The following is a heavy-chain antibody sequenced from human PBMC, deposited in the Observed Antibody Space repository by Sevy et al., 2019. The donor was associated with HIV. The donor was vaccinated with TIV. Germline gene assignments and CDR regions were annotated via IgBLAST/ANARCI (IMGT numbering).Heavy chain of an antibody. CDR1: GFTFSSYA. V-gene: IGHV3-23*01. Sequence: GGSLRLSCAASGFTFSSYAMSWVRQAPGKGLEWVSAISGSGGSTYYADSVKGRFTISRDNSKNTLYLQMNSLRAEDTAVYYSAKDRSSGYLRQKYYFDYWGQGTLVTVSS. D-gene: IGHD3-22*01. CDR2: ISGSGGST. CDR3: AKDRSSGYLRQKYYFDY. J-gene: IGHJ4*02.